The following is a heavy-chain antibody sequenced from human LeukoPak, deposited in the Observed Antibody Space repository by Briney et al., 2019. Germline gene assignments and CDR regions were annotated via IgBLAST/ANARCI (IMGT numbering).Heavy chain of an antibody. J-gene: IGHJ4*02. CDR1: GFTFSSYA. CDR2: ISYNGGST. V-gene: IGHV3-23*01. Sequence: GGSLRLSCAASGFTFSSYAMSWVRQAPGKGLEWVSAISYNGGSTYYADSVKGRFTISRDNSKNMLYLQMNNLRAEDTAVYYCAKKMASNSPLFDSWGQGTLVTVSS. D-gene: IGHD5-24*01. CDR3: AKKMASNSPLFDS.